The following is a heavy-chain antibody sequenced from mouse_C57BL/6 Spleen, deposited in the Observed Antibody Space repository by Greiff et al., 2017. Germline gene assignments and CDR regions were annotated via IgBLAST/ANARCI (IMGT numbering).Heavy chain of an antibody. V-gene: IGHV1-53*01. CDR2: INPSNGGT. J-gene: IGHJ4*01. Sequence: QVQLQQSGTELVKPGASVKLSCKASGYTFTSYWMHWVKQRPGQGLEWIGNINPSNGGTNYNEKFKSKATLTVDKSSSTAYMQLSSLTYEDSAVYYCARVRFITDAMDYWGQGTSVTVSS. D-gene: IGHD1-1*01. CDR1: GYTFTSYW. CDR3: ARVRFITDAMDY.